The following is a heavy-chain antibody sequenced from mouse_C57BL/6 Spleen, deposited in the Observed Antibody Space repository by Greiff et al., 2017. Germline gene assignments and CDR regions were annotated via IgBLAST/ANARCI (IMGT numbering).Heavy chain of an antibody. CDR2: IWSGGSK. CDR3: AKNGNYGYFDV. J-gene: IGHJ1*03. V-gene: IGHV2-4*01. Sequence: QVQLKESGPGLVQPSQSLSITCTVSGFSLTSYGVHWVRQPPGKGLEWLGVIWSGGSKDHNAAFISRLSISKDNSKGQVFFKMSRLQADDTAIYYCAKNGNYGYFDVWGTGTTVTVSS. CDR1: GFSLTSYG. D-gene: IGHD2-1*01.